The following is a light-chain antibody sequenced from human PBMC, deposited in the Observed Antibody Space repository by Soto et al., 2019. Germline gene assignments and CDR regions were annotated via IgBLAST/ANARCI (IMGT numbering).Light chain of an antibody. Sequence: ETVLTQSPGTLSLSPGERATLSCRASQSVSNNYLAWYQQKPGQAPRLLIYGASNRATGIPDRFSGSGSGTDFTLTISRLEPEDFAAYYCQQYGSSGTFGQGTKVDIK. V-gene: IGKV3-20*01. CDR1: QSVSNNY. J-gene: IGKJ1*01. CDR3: QQYGSSGT. CDR2: GAS.